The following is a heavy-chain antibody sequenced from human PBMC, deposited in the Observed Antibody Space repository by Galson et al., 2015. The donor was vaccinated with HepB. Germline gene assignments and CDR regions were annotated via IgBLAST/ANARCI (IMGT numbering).Heavy chain of an antibody. CDR2: IYWDGDK. Sequence: PALVKPTQTLTLTCTLSGVSVSTSGVGVGWIRQPPGKALEWLALIYWDGDKRYSPFLKSRLTITRDTPNNQVGLTMTNMDPVDTATYYCAHRGANSGYNWFHPWGQGTLVTVSS. J-gene: IGHJ5*02. V-gene: IGHV2-5*02. CDR3: AHRGANSGYNWFHP. CDR1: GVSVSTSGVG. D-gene: IGHD5-12*01.